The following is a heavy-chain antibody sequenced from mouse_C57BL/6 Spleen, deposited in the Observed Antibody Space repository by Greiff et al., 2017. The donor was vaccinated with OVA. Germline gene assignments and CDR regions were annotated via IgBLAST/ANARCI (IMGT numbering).Heavy chain of an antibody. D-gene: IGHD1-1*01. CDR3: ARTTVVETYFDD. CDR1: GYTFTSYG. V-gene: IGHV1-81*01. CDR2: IYPRSGNT. Sequence: QVHVKQSGAELARPGASVKLSCKASGYTFTSYGISWVKQRTGQGLEWIGEIYPRSGNTYYNEKFKGQATLTADKSSSTAYMELRSLTSEDSAVYFCARTTVVETYFDDWGQGTTLTVSS. J-gene: IGHJ2*01.